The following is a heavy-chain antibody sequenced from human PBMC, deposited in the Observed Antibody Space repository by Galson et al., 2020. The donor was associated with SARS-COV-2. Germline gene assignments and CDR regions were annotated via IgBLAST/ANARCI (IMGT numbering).Heavy chain of an antibody. CDR2: ITGSGDRT. CDR1: GFTFSSHA. CDR3: AKDPGVYYDILTGYYRGPYFDY. J-gene: IGHJ4*02. V-gene: IGHV3-23*01. D-gene: IGHD3-9*01. Sequence: GGSLRLSCAASGFTFSSHAMSWVRQAPGKGLEWVSAITGSGDRTYYADSVKGRFTISRDNSKNTLYLQLNSLRAEDTAVYYCAKDPGVYYDILTGYYRGPYFDYWGQGTLVTVSS.